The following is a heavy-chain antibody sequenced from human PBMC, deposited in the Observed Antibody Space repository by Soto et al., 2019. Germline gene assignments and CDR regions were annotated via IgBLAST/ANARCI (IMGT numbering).Heavy chain of an antibody. CDR3: ARGQILEWLLVYYMDV. J-gene: IGHJ6*03. V-gene: IGHV4-59*01. D-gene: IGHD3-3*01. Sequence: QVQLQESGPGLVKPSETLSLTCTVSGGSISSYYWSWIRQPPGKGLERIGYICYSGSTNYNPSLKRRVTISVDTSKNQFALNLSSVTAADTAVYYCARGQILEWLLVYYMDVWGKGTTVTVSS. CDR2: ICYSGST. CDR1: GGSISSYY.